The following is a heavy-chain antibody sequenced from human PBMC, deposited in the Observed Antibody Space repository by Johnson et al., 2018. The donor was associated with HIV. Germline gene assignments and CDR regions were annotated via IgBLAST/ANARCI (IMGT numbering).Heavy chain of an antibody. V-gene: IGHV3-13*01. CDR2: IGTAGDT. J-gene: IGHJ3*02. CDR1: GFTFSSYD. Sequence: VQLVESGGGLVQPGGSLRLSCAASGFTFSSYDMHWVRQATGKGLEWVSAIGTAGDTYYPGSVKGRFTISRDNSKNTLYLQMNSLRAEDTAVYYCTRDPFPRFYAFDIWGQGTMVTVSS. CDR3: TRDPFPRFYAFDI.